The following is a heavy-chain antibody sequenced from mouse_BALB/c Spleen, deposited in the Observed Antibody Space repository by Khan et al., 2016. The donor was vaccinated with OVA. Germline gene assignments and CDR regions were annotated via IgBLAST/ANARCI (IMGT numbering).Heavy chain of an antibody. V-gene: IGHV2-6*02. J-gene: IGHJ4*01. Sequence: QVQLKESGPGLVAPSQSLSITCTASGFSLTSYGVHWVRQPPGKGLEWLVVIWSDGSTNYHSVLKSRLSISKDNSKSQVFLKMNSLQTDNTAIYYCARWFDGYSSLYAMDYWGQGTSVTVSS. CDR1: GFSLTSYG. CDR2: IWSDGST. D-gene: IGHD2-3*01. CDR3: ARWFDGYSSLYAMDY.